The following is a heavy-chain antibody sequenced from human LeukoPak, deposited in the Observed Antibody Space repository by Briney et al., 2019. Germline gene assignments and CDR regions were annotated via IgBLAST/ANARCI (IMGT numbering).Heavy chain of an antibody. CDR2: INHSGST. CDR3: ARGRGYCSGGSCYPFDY. V-gene: IGHV4-34*01. CDR1: GGSFSGYY. D-gene: IGHD2-15*01. Sequence: PSETLSLTCAVYGGSFSGYYWSWIRQPPGKGLEWNGEINHSGSTNYNPSLKSRVTISVDTSKNQFSLKLSSVTAADTAVYYCARGRGYCSGGSCYPFDYWGQGTLVTVSS. J-gene: IGHJ4*02.